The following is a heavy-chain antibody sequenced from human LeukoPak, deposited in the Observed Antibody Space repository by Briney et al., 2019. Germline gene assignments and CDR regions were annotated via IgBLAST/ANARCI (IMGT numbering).Heavy chain of an antibody. CDR2: KYARGNS. V-gene: IGHV4-4*07. CDR3: ARGRYCSADICTGGDSFDI. Sequence: SETLSLTCTVSGGSISNYYWSWIRQPAGKGLEWIGRKYARGNSNYNPPVQSRVTMSVDTPKNQFSLKLRSVTAADTAVYYCARGRYCSADICTGGDSFDIWGQGTMVSVSS. CDR1: GGSISNYY. J-gene: IGHJ3*02. D-gene: IGHD2-15*01.